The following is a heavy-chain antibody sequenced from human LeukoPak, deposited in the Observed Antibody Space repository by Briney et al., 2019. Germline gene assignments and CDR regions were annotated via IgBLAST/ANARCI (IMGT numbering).Heavy chain of an antibody. D-gene: IGHD3-10*01. V-gene: IGHV3-30-3*01. Sequence: PGGSLRLSCAPSGFTLSSYAMHWVPQAPGKGLEWVAVISYDGSNKYYADSVKGRFTISRDNSRNTLYLQMNILRTEDTAVYYCAKEGTPQVSTWYDLWGQGTQVIVSS. J-gene: IGHJ5*02. CDR3: AKEGTPQVSTWYDL. CDR1: GFTLSSYA. CDR2: ISYDGSNK.